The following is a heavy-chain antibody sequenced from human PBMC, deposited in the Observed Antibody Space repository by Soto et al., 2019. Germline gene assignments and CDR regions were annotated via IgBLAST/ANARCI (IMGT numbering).Heavy chain of an antibody. CDR3: ARGQRFSDWFDP. Sequence: TLSLTCTVSGGAISTYYWTWIRQPAGKGLEWIGRIYSSGSTKYNPSLQSRVTMSLDTSNNQFSLRLTSVTAADTAVYYCARGQRFSDWFDPWGQGTLVTVSS. CDR2: IYSSGST. CDR1: GGAISTYY. V-gene: IGHV4-4*07. D-gene: IGHD3-3*01. J-gene: IGHJ5*02.